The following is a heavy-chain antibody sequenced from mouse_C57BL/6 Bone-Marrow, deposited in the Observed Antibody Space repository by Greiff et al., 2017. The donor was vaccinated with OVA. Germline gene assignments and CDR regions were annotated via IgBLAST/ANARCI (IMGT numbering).Heavy chain of an antibody. CDR1: GFSLSTFGMG. D-gene: IGHD2-5*01. CDR2: IWWDDDK. V-gene: IGHV8-8*01. J-gene: IGHJ3*01. Sequence: QVTLKESGPGILQPSQTLSLTCSFSGFSLSTFGMGVGWIRQPSGKGLEWLAHIWWDDDKYYNPALKSRPTIPKDTSKNQVFLTIAHVYTADTATYYCARSYYSNSYWFAYWGQGTLVTVSA. CDR3: ARSYYSNSYWFAY.